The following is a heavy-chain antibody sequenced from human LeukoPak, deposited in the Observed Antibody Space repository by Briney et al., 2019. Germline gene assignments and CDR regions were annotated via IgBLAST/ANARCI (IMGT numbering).Heavy chain of an antibody. CDR3: ARIVVLYYYGSGNWFDP. J-gene: IGHJ5*02. CDR2: IYSGGST. V-gene: IGHV3-66*01. D-gene: IGHD3-10*01. CDR1: GFTFSSNY. Sequence: GGSLRLSCAASGFTFSSNYMSWIRQAPGKGLEWVSVIYSGGSTYYADSVKGRFTISRDNSKNTLYLQMNSLRAEDTAVYYCARIVVLYYYGSGNWFDPWGQGTLVTVSS.